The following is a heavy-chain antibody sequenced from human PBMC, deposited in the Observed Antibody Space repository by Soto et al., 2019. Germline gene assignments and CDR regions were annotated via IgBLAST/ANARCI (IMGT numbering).Heavy chain of an antibody. CDR1: GFTFSNAW. CDR2: IKSKTDGGTT. J-gene: IGHJ4*02. CDR3: PPHSSSWGQEIDY. V-gene: IGHV3-15*07. Sequence: EVQLVESGGGLVKPGGSLRLSCAASGFTFSNAWMNWVRQAPGKGLEWVGRIKSKTDGGTTDYAAPVKGRFTISRDDSKNPLYLQRNSLKTEATAVYYCPPHSSSWGQEIDYWGQGTLVTVSS. D-gene: IGHD6-13*01.